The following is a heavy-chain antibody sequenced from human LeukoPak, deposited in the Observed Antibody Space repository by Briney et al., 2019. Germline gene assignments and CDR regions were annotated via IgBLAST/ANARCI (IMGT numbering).Heavy chain of an antibody. V-gene: IGHV3-74*01. J-gene: IGHJ4*02. CDR1: GFTFSSYW. D-gene: IGHD3-10*01. Sequence: PGGSLRLSCAASGFTFSSYWIHWVRQAPGKGLVWVSRISGDGTDTSYADSVKGRFIVSRDNTKNTVYLQMNSLRAEDTAVYYCARDPLVVPAANFYYYGSGSFDYWGQGTLVTVSS. CDR3: ARDPLVVPAANFYYYGSGSFDY. CDR2: ISGDGTDT.